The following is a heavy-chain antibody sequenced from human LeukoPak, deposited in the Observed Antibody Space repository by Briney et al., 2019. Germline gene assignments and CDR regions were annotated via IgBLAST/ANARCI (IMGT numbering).Heavy chain of an antibody. Sequence: GGSLRLSCAASGFTFSNYSMNWVRQAPGKGLEWVSSISSSSNYKYYADSVKGRFTIARDNAKKSLYLQMNSLRAEDTAVYYCARARFGELFLGAFDIWGQGTMVTVSS. CDR1: GFTFSNYS. J-gene: IGHJ3*02. D-gene: IGHD3-10*01. V-gene: IGHV3-21*01. CDR3: ARARFGELFLGAFDI. CDR2: ISSSSNYK.